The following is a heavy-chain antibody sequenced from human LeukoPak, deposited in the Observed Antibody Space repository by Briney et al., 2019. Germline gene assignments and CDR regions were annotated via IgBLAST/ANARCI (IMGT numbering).Heavy chain of an antibody. V-gene: IGHV4-4*02. CDR1: GGSISSNNW. J-gene: IGHJ4*02. D-gene: IGHD3-10*01. CDR2: IYHSGNT. Sequence: SETLSLTCGVSGGSISSNNWWSWVRQPPGKGLEWIREIYHSGNTNYNPSLKSRVTISVDKSKNQFSLKLISVTAADTAVYYCARDSEVGNYFDYWGQGTLVTVSS. CDR3: ARDSEVGNYFDY.